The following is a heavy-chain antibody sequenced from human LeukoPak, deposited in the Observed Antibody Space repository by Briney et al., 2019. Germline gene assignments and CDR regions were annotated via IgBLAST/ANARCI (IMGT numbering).Heavy chain of an antibody. V-gene: IGHV3-23*01. Sequence: GGSLILSCAASGFDFGKFAMTWVRQGLGKGLEWVSTINAVDANTYYADSVRGRFTVSRDNSKKTLYLQMRRLRAEDTATYYCAKQFLDANWGQGTRVTVSS. D-gene: IGHD5-24*01. CDR1: GFDFGKFA. CDR3: AKQFLDAN. J-gene: IGHJ4*02. CDR2: INAVDANT.